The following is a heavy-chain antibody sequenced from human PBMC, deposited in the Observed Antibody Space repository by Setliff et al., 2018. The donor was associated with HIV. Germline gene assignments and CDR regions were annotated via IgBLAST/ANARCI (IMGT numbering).Heavy chain of an antibody. CDR3: ATLPAAIVSSTYYFDY. D-gene: IGHD6-13*01. CDR1: GLIFSSYW. CDR2: IKQDGSEK. J-gene: IGHJ4*02. V-gene: IGHV3-7*01. Sequence: GGSLRLSCAASGLIFSSYWMSWVRQAPGKGLEWVANIKQDGSEKYYVDSVKGRFTISRDNSKNILYLQMNSLRAEDTAVYYCATLPAAIVSSTYYFDYWGQGTPVTVSS.